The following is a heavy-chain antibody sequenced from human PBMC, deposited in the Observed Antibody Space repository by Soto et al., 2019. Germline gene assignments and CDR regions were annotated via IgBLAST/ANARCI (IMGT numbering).Heavy chain of an antibody. J-gene: IGHJ6*02. CDR2: INHSGST. CDR3: VRLSYYYGSGSDPRYYYFGIDA. V-gene: IGHV4-34*01. CDR1: GGSFSGYY. Sequence: ETLSLTCAVYGGSFSGYYWSWIRQPPGKGLEWIGEINHSGSTNYNPSLKSRVTISVDTSKNQFSLKLSSVTAADTAVYYCVRLSYYYGSGSDPRYYYFGIDAWGQGTTVTVSS. D-gene: IGHD3-10*01.